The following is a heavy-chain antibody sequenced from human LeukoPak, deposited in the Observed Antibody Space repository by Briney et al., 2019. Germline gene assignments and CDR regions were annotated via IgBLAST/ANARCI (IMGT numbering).Heavy chain of an antibody. D-gene: IGHD1-1*01. Sequence: ASVKVSCKATGYTFTSYGITWVRQGPGQGLEWMGWISVYVGNTNYSQNFQDRVTMTTDTSTGTAYMELRSLRSDDTAVYYCARVDSLSRPYFDYWGQGTLVTVSS. V-gene: IGHV1-18*01. CDR1: GYTFTSYG. CDR2: ISVYVGNT. J-gene: IGHJ4*02. CDR3: ARVDSLSRPYFDY.